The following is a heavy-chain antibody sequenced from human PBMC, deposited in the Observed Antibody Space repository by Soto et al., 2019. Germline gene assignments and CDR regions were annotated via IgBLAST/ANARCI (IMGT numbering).Heavy chain of an antibody. CDR1: GFTFSSYS. V-gene: IGHV3-48*02. CDR3: SRGSSNWAYYFDF. J-gene: IGHJ4*01. CDR2: ITSSGTTV. D-gene: IGHD6-13*01. Sequence: EVHLVESGGGLVQPGGSLRLSCAASGFTFSSYSLNWVRQAPGKGLEWVSYITSSGTTVYYADSVRGRFTISRDNAKNSLYLQMNILRDVDTAVYYCSRGSSNWAYYFDFWGHRTLVTVSS.